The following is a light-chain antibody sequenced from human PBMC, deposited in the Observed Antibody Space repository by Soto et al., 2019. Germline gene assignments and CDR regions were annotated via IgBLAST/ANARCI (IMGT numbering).Light chain of an antibody. J-gene: IGLJ2*01. CDR2: QDS. CDR3: QAWDGSVVV. Sequence: SYELTQPPSVSVSPGQTASITCSGDKLGEKYACWYQQKPGQSPVLVIYQDSKRPSGIPERFSGSNSGNTATLTISGTQAMDEADYYCQAWDGSVVVFGGGTKLTVL. CDR1: KLGEKY. V-gene: IGLV3-1*01.